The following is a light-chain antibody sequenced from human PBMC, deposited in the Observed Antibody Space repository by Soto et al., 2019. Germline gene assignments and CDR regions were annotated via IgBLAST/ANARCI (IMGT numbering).Light chain of an antibody. Sequence: EIVLAQSPGTLSLSPGERATLSCRASQSVSSNFLAWYQQKPGQAPWLLIYGASTRATGIPDRFSGSGSGTHFTLTISRLEPGDFAVYYCQHFGGTTFTFGQGTRLEIK. CDR1: QSVSSNF. CDR3: QHFGGTTFT. V-gene: IGKV3-20*01. CDR2: GAS. J-gene: IGKJ5*01.